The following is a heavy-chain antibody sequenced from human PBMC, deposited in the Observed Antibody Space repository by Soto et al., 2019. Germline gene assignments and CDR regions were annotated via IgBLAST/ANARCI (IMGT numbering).Heavy chain of an antibody. CDR1: GFTFGDYA. CDR2: IRSKAYGGTT. J-gene: IGHJ4*02. CDR3: ATGTVAQTFDS. V-gene: IGHV3-49*03. D-gene: IGHD6-19*01. Sequence: GGSLRLSCTASGFTFGDYAMSWFRQAPGKGLEWVGFIRSKAYGGTTEYADSIRGRFTVSRDNARNSLYLQLNSLTDEDTAVYYCATGTVAQTFDSWGQGTLVTVSS.